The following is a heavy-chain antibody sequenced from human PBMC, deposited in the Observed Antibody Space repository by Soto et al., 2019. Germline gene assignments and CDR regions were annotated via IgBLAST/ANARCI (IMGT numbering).Heavy chain of an antibody. CDR1: GYTFTSYG. CDR2: ISAYNGNT. CDR3: ARCVAVAGTSIMGYYYGMDV. J-gene: IGHJ6*02. V-gene: IGHV1-18*01. D-gene: IGHD6-19*01. Sequence: ASVKVSCKASGYTFTSYGISWVRQAPGQGLEWMGWISAYNGNTNYAQKLQGRVTMTTDTSTSTAYMELRSLRSDDTAVYYCARCVAVAGTSIMGYYYGMDVWGQGTTVTVSS.